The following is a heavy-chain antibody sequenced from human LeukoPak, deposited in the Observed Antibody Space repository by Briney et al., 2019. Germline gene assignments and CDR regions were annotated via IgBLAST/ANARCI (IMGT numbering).Heavy chain of an antibody. CDR2: IDHTGTT. D-gene: IGHD4-11*01. CDR3: ARGRVSSSTWHSTYYYYFYMDV. CDR1: DDSITIYY. J-gene: IGHJ6*03. V-gene: IGHV4-59*01. Sequence: PSETLSLTCSVSDDSITIYYWTWIRQPPGKGPEWIGYIDHTGTTNYNPSLNSRVTISRDTSKNHFSLQLSSVTAADTAVYFCARGRVSSSTWHSTYYYYFYMDVWGKGTTVTVSS.